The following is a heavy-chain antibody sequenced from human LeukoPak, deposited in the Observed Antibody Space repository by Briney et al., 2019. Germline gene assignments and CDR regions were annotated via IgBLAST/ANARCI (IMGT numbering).Heavy chain of an antibody. CDR3: AREGSSSWLVYYYGMDV. CDR1: GYTFTGYY. Sequence: ASVKVPCKASGYTFTGYYMHWVRQAPGQGLEWMGWINPNSGGTNYAQKFQGRVTMTRDTSISTAYMELSRLRSDDTAVYYCAREGSSSWLVYYYGMDVWGQGTTVTVSS. J-gene: IGHJ6*02. V-gene: IGHV1-2*02. CDR2: INPNSGGT. D-gene: IGHD6-13*01.